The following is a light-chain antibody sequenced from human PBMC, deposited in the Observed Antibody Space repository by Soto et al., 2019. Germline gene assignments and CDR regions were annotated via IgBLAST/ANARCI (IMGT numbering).Light chain of an antibody. J-gene: IGKJ2*01. CDR1: ESVTNY. Sequence: EIVLTQYPATLSLSPGERGTLSCRASESVTNYLAWYQQKPGQAPRLLIYDASTRATGIPPRFSGGGSGTEFTVTISSLQSEDFAIYYCQQYDIWPPYTFGQGTKVDIK. CDR3: QQYDIWPPYT. V-gene: IGKV3-15*01. CDR2: DAS.